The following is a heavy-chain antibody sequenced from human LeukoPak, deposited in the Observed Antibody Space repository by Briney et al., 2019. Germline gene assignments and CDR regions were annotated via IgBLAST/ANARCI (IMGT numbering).Heavy chain of an antibody. CDR2: INHSGST. J-gene: IGHJ4*02. Sequence: PSETLSLTCAVYGGSFSGYYWSWIRQPPGKGLEWIGEINHSGSTNYNPSFKSRVTISVDTSKNQFSLKLSSVTAADTAVYYCARRFGSGSYRPRPAPIDYWGQGTLVTVSS. V-gene: IGHV4-34*01. CDR1: GGSFSGYY. D-gene: IGHD3-10*01. CDR3: ARRFGSGSYRPRPAPIDY.